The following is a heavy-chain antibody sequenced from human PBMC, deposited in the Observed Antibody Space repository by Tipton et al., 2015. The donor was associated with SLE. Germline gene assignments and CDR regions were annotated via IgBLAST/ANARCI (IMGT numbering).Heavy chain of an antibody. V-gene: IGHV4-59*01. CDR2: ISYSGST. Sequence: TLSLTCTVSGGSISSYYWSWIRPPPGKGLEWIGYISYSGSTNYNPSLKSRVTISVDTSKNQFSLKLSSVTAADTAVYYCARAPLSSAMVTHFDYWGQGTLVTVSS. CDR1: GGSISSYY. D-gene: IGHD5-18*01. CDR3: ARAPLSSAMVTHFDY. J-gene: IGHJ4*02.